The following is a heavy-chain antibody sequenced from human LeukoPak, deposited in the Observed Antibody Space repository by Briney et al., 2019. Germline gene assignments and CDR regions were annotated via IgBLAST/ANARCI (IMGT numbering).Heavy chain of an antibody. CDR2: IYYSGST. Sequence: SETLSLTCTVSGGSISSSSYYWGWIRQPPGKGLEWIGSIYYSGSTYYNPSLKSRVTISVDTSKNQFSLKLSSVTAADTAVYYCARAPRRYGNNYYYYMDVWGKGTTVTVSS. J-gene: IGHJ6*03. CDR3: ARAPRRYGNNYYYYMDV. D-gene: IGHD4-23*01. V-gene: IGHV4-39*07. CDR1: GGSISSSSYY.